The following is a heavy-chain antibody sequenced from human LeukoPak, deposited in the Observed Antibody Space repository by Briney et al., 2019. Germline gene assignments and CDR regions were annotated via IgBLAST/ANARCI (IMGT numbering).Heavy chain of an antibody. CDR3: ARLGVGATTVDY. D-gene: IGHD1-26*01. CDR1: GDSISSGGYY. Sequence: SETLSLTCTVSGDSISSGGYYWSWIRQPPGKVLEWIGYIFHTGSTFHNPSLKSRVTISVDRSKNQFSLKLSSVTVTDTAVYYCARLGVGATTVDYWGQGTLVIVSS. J-gene: IGHJ4*02. V-gene: IGHV4-30-2*01. CDR2: IFHTGST.